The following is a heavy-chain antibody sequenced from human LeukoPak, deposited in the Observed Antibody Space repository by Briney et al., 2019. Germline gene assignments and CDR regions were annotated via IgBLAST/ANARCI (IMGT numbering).Heavy chain of an antibody. V-gene: IGHV4-59*12. Sequence: PSETLSLTCTVSGGSITYYHWSWIRQSPGKGLEWIGYIYYTGNTNYNPSLKSRVTISVDTSKNQFSLKLNSVTPEDTAVYYCARDRGRDTAMVIFGWFDPWGQGTLVTVSS. CDR1: GGSITYYH. D-gene: IGHD5-18*01. J-gene: IGHJ5*02. CDR2: IYYTGNT. CDR3: ARDRGRDTAMVIFGWFDP.